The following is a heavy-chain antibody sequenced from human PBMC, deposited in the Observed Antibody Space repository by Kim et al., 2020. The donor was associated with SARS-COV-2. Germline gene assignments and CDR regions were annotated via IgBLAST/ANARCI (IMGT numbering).Heavy chain of an antibody. CDR1: GFTFSSYS. Sequence: GGSLRLSCAASGFTFSSYSMNWVRQAPGKGLEWVSSISSSSSYIYYADSVKGRFTISRDNAKNSLYLQMNSLRAEDTAVYYCARAPRDIAAAGTIYWGQGTLVTVSS. J-gene: IGHJ4*02. D-gene: IGHD6-13*01. CDR2: ISSSSSYI. CDR3: ARAPRDIAAAGTIY. V-gene: IGHV3-21*01.